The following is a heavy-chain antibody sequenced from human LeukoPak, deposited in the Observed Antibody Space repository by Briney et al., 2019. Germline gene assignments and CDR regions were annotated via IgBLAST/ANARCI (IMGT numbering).Heavy chain of an antibody. Sequence: PGGSLRLSCAASGFTFSTYDMSWVRQAPGKGLEWVSAISGSGGSTFYADSVKGRFTISRDNAKNSLYLQMNSLRAEDTAMYYCARRAGDYSHPYDYWGQGTLVTVSS. V-gene: IGHV3-23*01. CDR1: GFTFSTYD. J-gene: IGHJ4*02. CDR3: ARRAGDYSHPYDY. CDR2: ISGSGGST. D-gene: IGHD3-22*01.